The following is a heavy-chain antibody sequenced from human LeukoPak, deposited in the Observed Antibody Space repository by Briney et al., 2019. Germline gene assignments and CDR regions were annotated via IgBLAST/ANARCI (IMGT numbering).Heavy chain of an antibody. V-gene: IGHV5-51*01. CDR3: ARVGDEDPSAAAGTLDFEY. D-gene: IGHD6-13*01. CDR2: IYPGDSDT. CDR1: GYSYTSYW. Sequence: GESLKISCKGSGYSYTSYWVGWGRQMPGKGLEWMGIIYPGDSDTRYSPSFQGQVTISADKSISTAYLQWSSLKASDTAMYYCARVGDEDPSAAAGTLDFEYWGQGTLVTVSS. J-gene: IGHJ4*02.